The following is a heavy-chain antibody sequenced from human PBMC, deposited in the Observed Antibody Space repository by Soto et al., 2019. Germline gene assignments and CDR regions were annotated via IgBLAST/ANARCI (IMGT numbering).Heavy chain of an antibody. D-gene: IGHD2-21*02. CDR3: ARVQNCGGDCYPLDY. Sequence: ASVKVSCKASGYTFTGYYMHWVRQAPGQGLEWMGWINPNSGGTNYAQKFQGWVTMTRDTSISTAYMELSRLRSDDTAVYYCARVQNCGGDCYPLDYWGQGTLVTVSS. J-gene: IGHJ4*02. V-gene: IGHV1-2*04. CDR1: GYTFTGYY. CDR2: INPNSGGT.